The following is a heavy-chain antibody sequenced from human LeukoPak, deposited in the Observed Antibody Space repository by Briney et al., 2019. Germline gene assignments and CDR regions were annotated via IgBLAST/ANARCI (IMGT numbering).Heavy chain of an antibody. CDR3: ARSAYYESSGFYYDS. Sequence: PGGSLRLSCAASGFTFSSYGMHWVRQAPGKGLEWVAVIWYDGSNKYYADSVKGRFTISRDNSKNTLYLQMNSLRAEDTAVYYCARSAYYESSGFYYDSWGQGTLVTVSS. CDR1: GFTFSSYG. V-gene: IGHV3-33*01. J-gene: IGHJ5*02. CDR2: IWYDGSNK. D-gene: IGHD3-22*01.